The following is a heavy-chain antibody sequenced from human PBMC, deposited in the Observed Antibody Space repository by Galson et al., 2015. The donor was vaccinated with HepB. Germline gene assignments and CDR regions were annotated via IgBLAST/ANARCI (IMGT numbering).Heavy chain of an antibody. CDR1: GSIFDHYA. CDR3: AKIITFMTDYYDSSGYYSH. D-gene: IGHD3-22*01. J-gene: IGHJ4*02. Sequence: SLRLSCAASGSIFDHYAMHWVRQGPGKGLEWVSGISWNSGSIGYADSVKGRFTISRDNAKNSLDLQMNSLGAEDTALYFCAKIITFMTDYYDSSGYYSHWGQGTLVTVSP. CDR2: ISWNSGSI. V-gene: IGHV3-9*01.